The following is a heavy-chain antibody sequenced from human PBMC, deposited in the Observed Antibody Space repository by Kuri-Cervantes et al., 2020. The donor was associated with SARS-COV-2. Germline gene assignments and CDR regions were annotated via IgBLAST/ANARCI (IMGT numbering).Heavy chain of an antibody. J-gene: IGHJ4*02. V-gene: IGHV3-30-3*01. CDR3: AREGAYDFWSIDY. CDR1: GFTFSSYA. CDR2: ISYDGSNK. D-gene: IGHD3-3*01. Sequence: GESLKISCAASGFTFSSYAMHWVRQAPGKGLEWVAVISYDGSNKYYADSVKGRFTISRDNSKNTLYLQMNSLRAEDTAAYYCAREGAYDFWSIDYWGQGTLVTV.